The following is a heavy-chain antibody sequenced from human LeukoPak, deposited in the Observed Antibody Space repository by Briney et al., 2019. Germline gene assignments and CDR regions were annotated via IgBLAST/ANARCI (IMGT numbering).Heavy chain of an antibody. D-gene: IGHD3-22*01. CDR1: GFTFSSYA. CDR2: ISYDGSNK. CDR3: ARVGREGYYDSSGPDY. J-gene: IGHJ4*02. Sequence: PGGSLRLSCAASGFTFSSYAMHWVRQAPGKGLEWVAVISYDGSNKYYADSVKGRFTISRDNSKNTLYLQMNSLRAEDTAVYYRARVGREGYYDSSGPDYWGQGTLVTVSS. V-gene: IGHV3-30-3*01.